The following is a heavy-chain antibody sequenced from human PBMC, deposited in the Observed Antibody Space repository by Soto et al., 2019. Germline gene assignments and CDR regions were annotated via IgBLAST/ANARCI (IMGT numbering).Heavy chain of an antibody. V-gene: IGHV1-18*01. J-gene: IGHJ4*01. Sequence: QVQLVQSGAEVKKPGASVKVSCKASGYTFTSYGISWVRQAPGQGIERMGWISAYNGNTNDAQKLQGRVTMTTDTSTSTAYMELRSLRSDDTAVYYGARASGVAAAGNFDFWGQGTLVTVSS. CDR3: ARASGVAAAGNFDF. D-gene: IGHD6-13*01. CDR1: GYTFTSYG. CDR2: ISAYNGNT.